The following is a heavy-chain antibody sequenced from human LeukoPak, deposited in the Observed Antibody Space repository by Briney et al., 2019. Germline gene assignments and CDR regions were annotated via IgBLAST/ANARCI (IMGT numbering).Heavy chain of an antibody. V-gene: IGHV3-7*01. CDR3: AREGEAFDY. CDR2: MRQDGSEK. J-gene: IGHJ4*02. D-gene: IGHD3-16*01. CDR1: GFTFSSHI. Sequence: GGSLRLSCVASGFTFSSHIISWIRQAPGKGLEWVANMRQDGSEKFYADSVKGRFTISRDNAKNSQYLQMNSLRVDGTAVYYCAREGEAFDYWGQGTLVTVSS.